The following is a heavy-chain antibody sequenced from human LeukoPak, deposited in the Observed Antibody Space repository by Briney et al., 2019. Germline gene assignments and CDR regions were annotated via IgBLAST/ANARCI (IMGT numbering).Heavy chain of an antibody. V-gene: IGHV3-30*04. J-gene: IGHJ4*02. D-gene: IGHD3-22*01. CDR3: ARGSGYLETFDY. CDR2: ISYDGSNK. Sequence: GRSLRLSCAASGFTFSSYAMHWVRQAPGKGLEWVVVISYDGSNKYYADSVKGRFTISRDNSRNTLYLQMNSLRAEDTAVYYCARGSGYLETFDYWGQGTLVTVSS. CDR1: GFTFSSYA.